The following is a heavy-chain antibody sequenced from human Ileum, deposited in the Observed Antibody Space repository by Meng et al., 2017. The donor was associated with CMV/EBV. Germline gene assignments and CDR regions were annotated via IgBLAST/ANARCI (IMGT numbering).Heavy chain of an antibody. V-gene: IGHV4-59*01. J-gene: IGHJ4*02. CDR1: GGSITTYY. D-gene: IGHD6-19*01. CDR3: ARGGLNGLWLVPGY. CDR2: IYHSGST. Sequence: SETLSLTCTVSGGSITTYYWSWIRQPPGKGLEWIGYIYHSGSTDYNPSLKSRVTISVDTSKNQFSLKLTSVTAADTAVYYSARGGLNGLWLVPGYWGPGALVTVSS.